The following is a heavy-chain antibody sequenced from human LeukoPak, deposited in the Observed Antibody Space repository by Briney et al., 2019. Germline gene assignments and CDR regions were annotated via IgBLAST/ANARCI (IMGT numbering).Heavy chain of an antibody. CDR3: ARGYGYGDYFWGPSHPYYFDY. Sequence: SQTLSLTCAISGDSVSSNSAAWNWIRQSPSRGLEWLGRTYYRSKWYNDYAVSVKSRITINPDTSKNQFSLQLNSVTPEDTAVYYCARGYGYGDYFWGPSHPYYFDYWGQGTLVTVSS. D-gene: IGHD4-17*01. CDR2: TYYRSKWYN. CDR1: GDSVSSNSAA. V-gene: IGHV6-1*01. J-gene: IGHJ4*02.